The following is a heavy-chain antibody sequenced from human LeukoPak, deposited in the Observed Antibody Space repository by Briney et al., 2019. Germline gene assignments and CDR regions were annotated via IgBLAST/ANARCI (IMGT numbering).Heavy chain of an antibody. CDR3: ARHQRPATYYYGSRRAYYFDY. CDR1: GGSFSGYY. CDR2: INHSGST. Sequence: SETLSLTCAVYGGSFSGYYWSWIRQPPGKGLEWLGEINHSGSTNYNPSLKSRVTISVDTSKNQFSLKLSSVTAADTAVYYCARHQRPATYYYGSRRAYYFDYWGQGTLVTVSS. J-gene: IGHJ4*02. V-gene: IGHV4-34*01. D-gene: IGHD3-22*01.